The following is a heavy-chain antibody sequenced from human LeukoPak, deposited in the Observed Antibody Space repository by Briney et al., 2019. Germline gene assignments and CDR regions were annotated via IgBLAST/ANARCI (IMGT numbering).Heavy chain of an antibody. D-gene: IGHD2-15*01. CDR1: GFTFDDYA. CDR2: ISWNSGTI. J-gene: IGHJ4*02. Sequence: GRSLRLSCAASGFTFDDYAMHWVRQAPGKGLEWVSGISWNSGTIGYADSVKGRFTISRDNAKNSLYLQMNSLRAEDTALYYCGKDVSRILYYLDYWGQGTLVTVSS. CDR3: GKDVSRILYYLDY. V-gene: IGHV3-9*01.